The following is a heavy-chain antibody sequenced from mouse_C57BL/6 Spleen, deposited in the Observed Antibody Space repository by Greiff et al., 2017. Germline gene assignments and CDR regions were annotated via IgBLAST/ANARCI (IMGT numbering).Heavy chain of an antibody. J-gene: IGHJ1*03. Sequence: VQLVESGAALMKPGASVKLSCKATGYTFTGYWIEWVKQRPGHGLEWIGEILPGSGSTNCNEKFKGKATFTADTSSNTAYMQLSSLTTEDSALYYFARKGSRGNFDVWGTGTTVTVSS. D-gene: IGHD1-1*01. V-gene: IGHV1-9*01. CDR1: GYTFTGYW. CDR2: ILPGSGST. CDR3: ARKGSRGNFDV.